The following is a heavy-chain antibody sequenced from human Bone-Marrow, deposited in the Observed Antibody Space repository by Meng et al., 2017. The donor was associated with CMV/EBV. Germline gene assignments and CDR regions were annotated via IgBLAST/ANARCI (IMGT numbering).Heavy chain of an antibody. V-gene: IGHV3-66*02. J-gene: IGHJ5*02. CDR1: FTVSSNY. Sequence: FTVSSNYMSWVRQAPGKGLEWVSVIYSGGSTYYADSVKGRFTISRDNSKNTLYLQMNSPRAEDTAVYYCARDSGINDSSGYFRWFDPWGQGTLVTVSS. D-gene: IGHD3-22*01. CDR3: ARDSGINDSSGYFRWFDP. CDR2: IYSGGST.